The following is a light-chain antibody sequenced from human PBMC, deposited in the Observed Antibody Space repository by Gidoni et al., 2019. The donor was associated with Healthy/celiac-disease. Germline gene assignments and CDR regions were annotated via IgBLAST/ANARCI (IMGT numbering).Light chain of an antibody. V-gene: IGLV3-1*01. Sequence: SYELTPPPSVSVSPGQTASITCSGDKLGDNYACWYQQKPGQSPVLVIYQDSKRPSGIPERFSGSNSGNTATLTISGTQAMDEADYYCQAWDSSTHVVFGGGTKLTVL. CDR3: QAWDSSTHVV. CDR2: QDS. CDR1: KLGDNY. J-gene: IGLJ2*01.